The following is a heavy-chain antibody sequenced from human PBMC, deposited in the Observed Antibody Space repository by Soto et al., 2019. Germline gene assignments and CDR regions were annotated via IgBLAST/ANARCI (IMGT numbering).Heavy chain of an antibody. Sequence: SETLSLTCTVTGDSISSRSYYWGWIRQPPGKGLECIGSIYYSGSNYNNPSLRSRVSMSIDTSKDQFSLKLKAVTAADTALYFCARQRTSVVTQAHFDVWGPGSLVTVSS. D-gene: IGHD2-21*02. CDR2: IYYSGSN. J-gene: IGHJ4*02. V-gene: IGHV4-39*01. CDR1: GDSISSRSYY. CDR3: ARQRTSVVTQAHFDV.